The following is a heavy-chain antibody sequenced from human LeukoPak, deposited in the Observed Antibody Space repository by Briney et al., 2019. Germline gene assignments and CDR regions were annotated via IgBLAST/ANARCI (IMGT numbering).Heavy chain of an antibody. D-gene: IGHD1-1*01. CDR2: IDSSSNT. CDR3: ASHEPAGD. Sequence: GGSLLLSCAVSGFSLSNYNRIWVRQAPGKGLEWVSSIDSSSNTYYADSVKGRFTISRDNAKSSLYLQMNSLRAEDTAVYYCASHEPAGDCGQRTLVTVSS. CDR1: GFSLSNYN. J-gene: IGHJ4*02. V-gene: IGHV3-69-1*01.